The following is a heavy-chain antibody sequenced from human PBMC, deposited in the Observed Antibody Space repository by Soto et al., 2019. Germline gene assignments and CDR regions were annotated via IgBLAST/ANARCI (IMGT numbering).Heavy chain of an antibody. J-gene: IGHJ4*02. D-gene: IGHD5-12*01. Sequence: GGSLRLSCAASGFTFSSFWLHWVRQTPGKGLMWISRLNGDGSSSSYADSVTGRFTISRDTATNTLYLQMNSLRPEDTALYYCTRGASGYGNFDFWGLGTLVTVSS. CDR1: GFTFSSFW. V-gene: IGHV3-74*01. CDR2: LNGDGSSS. CDR3: TRGASGYGNFDF.